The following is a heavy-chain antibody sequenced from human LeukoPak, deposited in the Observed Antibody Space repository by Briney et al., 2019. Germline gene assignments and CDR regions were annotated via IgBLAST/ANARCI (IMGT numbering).Heavy chain of an antibody. J-gene: IGHJ6*03. CDR1: GGSISSGSYY. Sequence: SETLSLTCTVSGGSISSGSYYWSWIRQPAGKGLEWIGRIYTSGSTNYNPSLKSRVTISVDTSKNQFSLKLSSVTAADTAVYYWARGYCSGGSCYSLYMDVWGKGPRSPSP. D-gene: IGHD2-15*01. V-gene: IGHV4-61*02. CDR3: ARGYCSGGSCYSLYMDV. CDR2: IYTSGST.